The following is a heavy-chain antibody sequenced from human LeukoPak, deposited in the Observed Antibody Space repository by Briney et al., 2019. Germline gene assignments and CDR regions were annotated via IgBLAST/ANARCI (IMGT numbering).Heavy chain of an antibody. D-gene: IGHD3-22*01. J-gene: IGHJ4*02. Sequence: GGSLRLSCAASGFTFSSYAMSWVRQAPGKGLEWVSAISGSGGSTYYADSVKGRFTISRDNSKNTLYLQMNSLRAEDTAVYYCARDPPYYYDSSGYFDYWGQGTLVTVSS. CDR2: ISGSGGST. V-gene: IGHV3-23*01. CDR3: ARDPPYYYDSSGYFDY. CDR1: GFTFSSYA.